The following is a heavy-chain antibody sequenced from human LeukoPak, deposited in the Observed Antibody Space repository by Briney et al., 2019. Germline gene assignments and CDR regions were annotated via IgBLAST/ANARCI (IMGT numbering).Heavy chain of an antibody. D-gene: IGHD6-19*01. CDR1: GGSISSYY. V-gene: IGHV4-59*08. CDR2: IYYSGST. Sequence: PSETLSLTCTVSGGSISSYYWSWIRQPPGKGLEWIGYIYYSGSTNYNPSLKSRVTISVDTSKNQFSLKLSSVTAVDTAVYYCARRGIAVAGTFDYWGQGTLVTVSS. J-gene: IGHJ4*02. CDR3: ARRGIAVAGTFDY.